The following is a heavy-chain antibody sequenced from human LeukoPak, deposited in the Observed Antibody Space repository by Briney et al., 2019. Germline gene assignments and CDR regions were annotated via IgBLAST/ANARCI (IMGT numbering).Heavy chain of an antibody. J-gene: IGHJ4*02. CDR1: GFTFSSYA. V-gene: IGHV3-23*01. D-gene: IGHD3-22*01. CDR2: ISGSGGST. Sequence: GGSLRLSCAASGFTFSSYAMSWVPQAPGKGLEWVSAISGSGGSTYYADCVKGRFTIYRDNSKNTLYLQMNSLRAEDTAVYYCAKDSSISMIVDYWGQGTLVTVSS. CDR3: AKDSSISMIVDY.